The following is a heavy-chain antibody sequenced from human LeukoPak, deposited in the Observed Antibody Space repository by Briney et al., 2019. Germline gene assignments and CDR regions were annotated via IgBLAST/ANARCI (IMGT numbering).Heavy chain of an antibody. Sequence: GASVKVSCKASGGTFSSYAISWVRQTPGQGLEWMGGIIPIFGTANYAQKFQGRVTITADRSTSTAYMELSSLRSEDTAVYYCARDSVGYCSGGSCYSTTEFDYWGQGTLVTVSS. CDR2: IIPIFGTA. CDR1: GGTFSSYA. J-gene: IGHJ4*02. CDR3: ARDSVGYCSGGSCYSTTEFDY. V-gene: IGHV1-69*06. D-gene: IGHD2-15*01.